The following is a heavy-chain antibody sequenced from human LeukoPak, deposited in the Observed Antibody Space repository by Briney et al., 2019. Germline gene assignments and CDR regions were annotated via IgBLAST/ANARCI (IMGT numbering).Heavy chain of an antibody. V-gene: IGHV3-74*01. J-gene: IGHJ4*02. CDR2: INSDGSST. CDR1: GFTFSSHW. Sequence: PGGSLRLSCAASGFTFSSHWMHWVRQAPGKGLVWVSRINSDGSSTSYVDSVAGRFTISRDNAKNTLYLQMNSLRAEDTAVYYCARGCSGGGCYDYWGQGTLVTVSS. CDR3: ARGCSGGGCYDY. D-gene: IGHD2-15*01.